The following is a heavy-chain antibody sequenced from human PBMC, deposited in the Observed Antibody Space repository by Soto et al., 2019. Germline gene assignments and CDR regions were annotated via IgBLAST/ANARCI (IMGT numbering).Heavy chain of an antibody. CDR2: ISYDGSNK. J-gene: IGHJ4*02. D-gene: IGHD2-15*01. V-gene: IGHV3-30*18. CDR3: AKSVYAVVAASYFDY. Sequence: QVQLVESGGGVVQPGRSLRLSCAASGFTFSSYGIHWVRQAPGKGLEWVAVISYDGSNKYYADSVKGRFTISRDNSKNTLYLQMNSLRAEDTAVYYCAKSVYAVVAASYFDYWGQGTLVTVSS. CDR1: GFTFSSYG.